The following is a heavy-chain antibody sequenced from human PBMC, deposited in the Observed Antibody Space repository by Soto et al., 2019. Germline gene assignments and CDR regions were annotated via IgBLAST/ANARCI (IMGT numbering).Heavy chain of an antibody. D-gene: IGHD2-2*01. V-gene: IGHV4-59*01. CDR1: GGSISSYY. Sequence: SETLSLTCTVSGGSISSYYWSWIRQPPGKGLEWIGYIYYGGSTNYNPSLKSRVTISVDTSKNQFSLKLSSVTAADTAVYYCARGPYCSSTSCFFNWFDPWGQGTLVTVSS. CDR3: ARGPYCSSTSCFFNWFDP. CDR2: IYYGGST. J-gene: IGHJ5*02.